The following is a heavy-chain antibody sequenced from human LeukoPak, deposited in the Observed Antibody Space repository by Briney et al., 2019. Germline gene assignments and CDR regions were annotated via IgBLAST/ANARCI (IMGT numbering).Heavy chain of an antibody. Sequence: NSSETLSLTCTVSGGSISSGGYYWSWIRQHPGKGLEWIGYIYYSGSTYYNPSLKSRVTISVDTSKNQFSLKLSSVTAADTAVYYCARGGDSSGYYYPLFDYWGQGTLVTVSS. CDR3: ARGGDSSGYYYPLFDY. CDR1: GGSISSGGYY. D-gene: IGHD3-22*01. J-gene: IGHJ4*02. V-gene: IGHV4-31*03. CDR2: IYYSGST.